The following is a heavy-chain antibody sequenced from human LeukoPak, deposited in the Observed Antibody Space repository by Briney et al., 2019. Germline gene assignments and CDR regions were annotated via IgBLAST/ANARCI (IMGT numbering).Heavy chain of an antibody. CDR3: ARTPPPGATAYGAVEY. CDR1: GASISSYF. D-gene: IGHD3-16*01. V-gene: IGHV4-59*08. J-gene: IGHJ4*02. CDR2: LYYSGSTTYYSGST. Sequence: SETLSLTCTSSGASISSYFWSWIRQPPGKGLEWIAYLYYSGSTTYYSGSTNYNPSLKSRVNISVDTSKNQFSLKLSSVTAADTAVYYCARTPPPGATAYGAVEYWGQGTLVTVSS.